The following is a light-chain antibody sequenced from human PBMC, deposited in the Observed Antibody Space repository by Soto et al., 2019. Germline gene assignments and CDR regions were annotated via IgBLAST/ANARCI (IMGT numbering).Light chain of an antibody. Sequence: ESVLTQSPATLSLSPGERATLSCRASPSVSNSLAWYQHKPGQAPRLLIYDASNRATGVPTRFSGSGSGTDFTLTISSLEPEDFQVYYCQQYNNWPWTFGQGTKVDIK. CDR2: DAS. CDR3: QQYNNWPWT. V-gene: IGKV3-11*01. J-gene: IGKJ1*01. CDR1: PSVSNS.